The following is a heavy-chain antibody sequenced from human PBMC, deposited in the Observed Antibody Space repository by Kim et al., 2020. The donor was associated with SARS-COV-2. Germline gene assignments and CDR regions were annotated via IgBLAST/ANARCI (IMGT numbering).Heavy chain of an antibody. J-gene: IGHJ5*02. CDR3: ARHGCTGGVCYFDP. Sequence: YYNPSLKGRVTMSVDTSKNQFSLKLSSVTDATVYYCARHGCTGGVCYFDPWGQGTLVNVSS. D-gene: IGHD2-8*02. V-gene: IGHV4-30-2*03.